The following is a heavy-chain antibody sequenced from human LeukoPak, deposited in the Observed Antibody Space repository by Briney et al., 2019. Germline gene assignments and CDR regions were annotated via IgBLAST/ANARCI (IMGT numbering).Heavy chain of an antibody. V-gene: IGHV4-39*01. D-gene: IGHD3-22*01. CDR3: SSGPDYFQH. J-gene: IGHJ1*01. CDR2: IYYSGST. Sequence: SETLSLTCTVSGGSISSSSYYWGWIRQPPGKGLEWIGSIYYSGSTYYNPSLKSRVTISVDTSKNQFSLKLSSVTAADTAVYYCSSGPDYFQHWGQGTLVTVSS. CDR1: GGSISSSSYY.